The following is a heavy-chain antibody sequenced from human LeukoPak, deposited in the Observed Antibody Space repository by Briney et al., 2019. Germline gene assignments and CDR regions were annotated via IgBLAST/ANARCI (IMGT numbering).Heavy chain of an antibody. Sequence: GGSLRLSCAASGFTFSSYWMSWVRQAPGKGLEWVANIKQDGSEKYYVDSVKGRFTISRDNAKNSLYLQMNSLRAEDTAVYYCARENYYGSGSYWATREYYFDYWGQGTLVTVSS. CDR2: IKQDGSEK. D-gene: IGHD3-10*01. V-gene: IGHV3-7*01. J-gene: IGHJ4*02. CDR1: GFTFSSYW. CDR3: ARENYYGSGSYWATREYYFDY.